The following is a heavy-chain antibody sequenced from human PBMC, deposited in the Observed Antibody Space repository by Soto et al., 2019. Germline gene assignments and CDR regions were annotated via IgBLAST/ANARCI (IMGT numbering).Heavy chain of an antibody. Sequence: GGSLRLSCESSGLTFSDYYMGWIRQAPGKGLEWVSYISSSGSTIYYADSVKGRFTISRDNAKNSLYLQMNSLRAEDTAVYYCARVFGSGSGWYYSSPDYWGQGTLVTVSS. V-gene: IGHV3-11*01. J-gene: IGHJ4*02. CDR2: ISSSGSTI. CDR1: GLTFSDYY. CDR3: ARVFGSGSGWYYSSPDY. D-gene: IGHD6-19*01.